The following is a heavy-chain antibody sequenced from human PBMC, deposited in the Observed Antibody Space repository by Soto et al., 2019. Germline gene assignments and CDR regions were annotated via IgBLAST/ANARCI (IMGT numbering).Heavy chain of an antibody. CDR3: ARESWSDFWSGYPGDY. Sequence: QVQLVQSGAEVKKPGASVKVSCKASGYTFTSYGISWVRQAPGQGLEWMGWISAYNGNTNYAQKLQGRVTMTTDTSTSTAYMELSSLRSDDTAVYYCARESWSDFWSGYPGDYWGQGTLVTVSS. D-gene: IGHD3-3*01. CDR2: ISAYNGNT. J-gene: IGHJ4*02. CDR1: GYTFTSYG. V-gene: IGHV1-18*01.